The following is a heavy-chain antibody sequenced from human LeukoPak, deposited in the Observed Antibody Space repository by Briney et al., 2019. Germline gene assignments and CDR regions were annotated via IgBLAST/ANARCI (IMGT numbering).Heavy chain of an antibody. J-gene: IGHJ6*02. D-gene: IGHD6-13*01. V-gene: IGHV3-30*04. CDR3: ARDQEAGYYYYYGMDV. CDR2: ISYDGSNK. Sequence: GGSLRLSCAASGFTFSSYAMHWVRQAPGKGLEWVTVISYDGSNKYYADSVKGRFTISRDNSKNTLYLQMNSLRAEDTAVYYCARDQEAGYYYYYGMDVWGQGTTVTVSS. CDR1: GFTFSSYA.